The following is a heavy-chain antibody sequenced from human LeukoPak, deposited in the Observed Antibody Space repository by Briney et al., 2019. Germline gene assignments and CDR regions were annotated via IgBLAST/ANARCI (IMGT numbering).Heavy chain of an antibody. Sequence: SGGSLRLSCAASGFTFSNYEMNWVRQAPGKGLEWVSYISSSGSTIYYADSVKGRFTISRDNAKNSLYLQMNSLRAEDTAVYYCSSSSYDACDIWGQGTMVTVSS. CDR2: ISSSGSTI. CDR3: SSSSYDACDI. J-gene: IGHJ3*02. D-gene: IGHD6-13*01. V-gene: IGHV3-48*03. CDR1: GFTFSNYE.